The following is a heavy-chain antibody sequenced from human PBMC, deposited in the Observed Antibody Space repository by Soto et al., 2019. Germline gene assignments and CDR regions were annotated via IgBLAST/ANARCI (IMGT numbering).Heavy chain of an antibody. CDR3: TTVATTPWTSLDYYGMDV. J-gene: IGHJ6*02. CDR2: IKSKTDGGTT. V-gene: IGHV3-15*07. D-gene: IGHD5-12*01. Sequence: GGSLRLSCAASGFPFSNAWMNWVRQAPGKGLEWVGRIKSKTDGGTTDYAAPVKGRFTISRDDSKNTLYLQMNSLKTEDTAVYYCTTVATTPWTSLDYYGMDVWGQGTTVTVSS. CDR1: GFPFSNAW.